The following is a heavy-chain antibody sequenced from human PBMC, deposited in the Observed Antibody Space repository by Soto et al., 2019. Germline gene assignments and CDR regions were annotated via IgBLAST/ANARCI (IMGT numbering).Heavy chain of an antibody. CDR3: ARHLSPYDYMDV. J-gene: IGHJ6*03. Sequence: SETLSLTCTVSGGSISSSSYYWGWIRQPPGKGLEWIGSIYYSGSTYYNPSLKSRVTISVDTSKNQFSLKLSSVTAADTAVYYCARHLSPYDYMDVWGKGTTVTVSS. D-gene: IGHD2-8*01. CDR2: IYYSGST. CDR1: GGSISSSSYY. V-gene: IGHV4-39*01.